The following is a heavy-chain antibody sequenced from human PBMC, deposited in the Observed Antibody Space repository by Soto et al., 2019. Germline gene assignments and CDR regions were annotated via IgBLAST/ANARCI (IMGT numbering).Heavy chain of an antibody. CDR2: IKSKTDGETS. D-gene: IGHD1-7*01. J-gene: IGHJ4*02. CDR3: TVLGTGTLRY. V-gene: IGHV3-15*01. Sequence: EVQLVESGGGLVQPGGSLRLSCAASGFTFSTAWISWVRQAPGKGLEWVGRIKSKTDGETSDYAAPVKGRFTISRDDSKNMLFLQMNSLKTEDTAVYYCTVLGTGTLRYWGQGSLVTVTS. CDR1: GFTFSTAW.